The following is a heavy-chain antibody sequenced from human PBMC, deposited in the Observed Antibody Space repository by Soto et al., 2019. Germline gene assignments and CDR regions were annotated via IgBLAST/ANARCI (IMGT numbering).Heavy chain of an antibody. Sequence: SQTLSLTCVISGDSVSNKNTAWNWIRQSPSGGLEWLGRTYYRSKWHNDYATSMKSRITISPDTSKNRFSLHLNSVTPEDTAVYFCARRFFDLGSAFDFWGQGTPVTVSS. CDR1: GDSVSNKNTA. J-gene: IGHJ4*02. V-gene: IGHV6-1*01. CDR2: TYYRSKWHN. D-gene: IGHD3-10*01. CDR3: ARRFFDLGSAFDF.